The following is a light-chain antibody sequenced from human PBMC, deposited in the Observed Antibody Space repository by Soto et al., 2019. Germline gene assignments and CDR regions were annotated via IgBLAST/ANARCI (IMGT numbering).Light chain of an antibody. CDR1: QSVSSN. J-gene: IGKJ1*01. CDR3: QQYNNWAPWT. CDR2: GAS. V-gene: IGKV3-15*01. Sequence: EIVMTQSPATLSVSPGERATLSCRASQSVSSNLAWYQQKPGQAPRLLIYGASTRATGIPARFSASGSGTESTLTVSSLQSDEFAVCSCQQYNNWAPWTFGQGTKGEIK.